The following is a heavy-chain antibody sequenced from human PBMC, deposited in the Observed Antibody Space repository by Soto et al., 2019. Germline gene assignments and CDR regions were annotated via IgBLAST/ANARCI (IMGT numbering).Heavy chain of an antibody. J-gene: IGHJ4*02. CDR2: ITWNSGSV. Sequence: SLRLSCAASGFTFDDYAMHWVRQAPGKGLEWVSTITWNSGSVGYADSVKGRFTISRDNAKNSLYLEMNSLGAEDTALYYCGKDIRYSGSYIVFWGQGTLVTVSS. CDR3: GKDIRYSGSYIVF. V-gene: IGHV3-9*01. CDR1: GFTFDDYA. D-gene: IGHD1-26*01.